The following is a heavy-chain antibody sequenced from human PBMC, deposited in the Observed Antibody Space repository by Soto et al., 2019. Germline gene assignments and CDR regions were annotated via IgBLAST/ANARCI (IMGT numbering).Heavy chain of an antibody. J-gene: IGHJ5*02. CDR2: INPNSGGT. D-gene: IGHD3-9*01. CDR1: GYTFTGYY. V-gene: IGHV1-2*04. Sequence: ASLNVSCNASGYTFTGYYMHWVQQAPGQGLEWMGWINPNSGGTNYAQKFQGWVTMTRDTSISTAYMELSRLRSDDTAVYYCARDKMPYDILTGYYMYNWFDLWGQGTRVTVAS. CDR3: ARDKMPYDILTGYYMYNWFDL.